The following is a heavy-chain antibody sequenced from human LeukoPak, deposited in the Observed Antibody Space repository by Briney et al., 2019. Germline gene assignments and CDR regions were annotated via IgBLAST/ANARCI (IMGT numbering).Heavy chain of an antibody. CDR1: GDSISSYY. D-gene: IGHD3-16*01. V-gene: IGHV4-59*08. J-gene: IGHJ6*02. CDR3: ARQPWGIHHSWSASGMDV. Sequence: SETLSLTCTVSGDSISSYYWTWIRQPPGKGLDWIGYIYYIGSPNYNPSLKSRVTISVDTSKNQFSLKLSSVTAADTAVYYCARQPWGIHHSWSASGMDVWGQGTTVTVSS. CDR2: IYYIGSP.